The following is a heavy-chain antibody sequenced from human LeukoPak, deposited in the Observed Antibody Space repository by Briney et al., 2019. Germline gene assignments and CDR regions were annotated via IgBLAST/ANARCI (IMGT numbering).Heavy chain of an antibody. CDR2: INPDGSGT. J-gene: IGHJ4*02. CDR1: GFIFSSYW. Sequence: GGSLRLSCAASGFIFSSYWMHWVRQASGKGLVWVSRINPDGSGTDYADSVKGRFTISRDNAKNTVYLQMNSLRAEDTAVYYCAVFGSPMVDWGQGTLVTVSS. V-gene: IGHV3-74*01. D-gene: IGHD2-2*01. CDR3: AVFGSPMVD.